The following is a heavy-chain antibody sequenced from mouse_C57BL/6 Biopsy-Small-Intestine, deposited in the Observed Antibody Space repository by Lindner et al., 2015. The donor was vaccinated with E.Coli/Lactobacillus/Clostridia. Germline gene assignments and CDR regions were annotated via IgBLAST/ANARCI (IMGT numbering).Heavy chain of an antibody. CDR3: ARGGYFSYDVGYFLDY. CDR1: GYSITSGYD. J-gene: IGHJ2*01. CDR2: ISYRGST. D-gene: IGHD2-12*01. V-gene: IGHV3-1*01. Sequence: VQLQESGPGLVKPSQSLSLTCTVTGYSITSGYDWHWIRHFPGNILEWMGYISYRGSTNYNPSLKSRISITHDTSKNHFFLKLNSVTSEDTATYYCARGGYFSYDVGYFLDYWGQGTTLTVSS.